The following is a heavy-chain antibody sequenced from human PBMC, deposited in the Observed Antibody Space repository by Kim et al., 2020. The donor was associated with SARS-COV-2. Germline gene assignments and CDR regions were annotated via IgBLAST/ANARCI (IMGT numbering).Heavy chain of an antibody. D-gene: IGHD6-6*01. Sequence: SETLSLTCTVSGGSISSSSYYWGWIRQPPGKGLEWIGSIYYSGSTYYNPSLKSRVTISVDTSKNQFSLKLSSVTAADTAVYYCARDLLEYSSSSVFYYYYGMDVWGQGTTVTVSS. CDR2: IYYSGST. V-gene: IGHV4-39*07. J-gene: IGHJ6*02. CDR1: GGSISSSSYY. CDR3: ARDLLEYSSSSVFYYYYGMDV.